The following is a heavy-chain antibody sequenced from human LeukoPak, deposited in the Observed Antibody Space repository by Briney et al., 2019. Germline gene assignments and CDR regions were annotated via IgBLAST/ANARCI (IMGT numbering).Heavy chain of an antibody. D-gene: IGHD6-13*01. CDR2: IYYSGST. V-gene: IGHV4-31*03. J-gene: IGHJ5*02. CDR1: GGSISSGGYY. CDR3: ARDRVGSWYGTGWFDP. Sequence: SETPSLTCTVSGGSISSGGYYWSWIRQHPGKGLEWIGYIYYSGSTYYNPSLKSRVTISVDTSKNQFSLKLSSVTAADTAVYYCARDRVGSWYGTGWFDPWGQGTLVTVSS.